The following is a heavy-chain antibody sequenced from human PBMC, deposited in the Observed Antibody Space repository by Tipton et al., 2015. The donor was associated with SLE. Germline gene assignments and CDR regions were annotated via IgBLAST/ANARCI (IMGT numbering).Heavy chain of an antibody. CDR2: ISPYNGNT. J-gene: IGHJ4*02. V-gene: IGHV1-18*01. CDR1: GYTFTNYG. Sequence: QLVQSGAEVKKPGASVKVSCKASGYTFTNYGISWVRQAPGQGLEWMGWISPYNGNTDSAQNLQGRVTMTADTSTTTAYMELRSLRSDDTAVYYCARSYYGSRHYYTHVDHWGQGILVTVSS. D-gene: IGHD3-10*01. CDR3: ARSYYGSRHYYTHVDH.